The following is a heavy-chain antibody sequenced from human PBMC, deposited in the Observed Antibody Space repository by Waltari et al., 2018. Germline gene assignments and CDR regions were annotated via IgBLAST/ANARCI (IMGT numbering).Heavy chain of an antibody. CDR2: ISSSGSTI. D-gene: IGHD6-13*01. CDR1: GFTFSSYE. Sequence: EVQLVESGGGLVQPGGSLRLSCAASGFTFSSYEMNWVRQAPGKGLEWGSYISSSGSTIYYSDSVKGRFTISRDNAKNSLYLQMNSLRAEDTAVYYCARLRYGRTIAAAGLDYWGQGTLVTVSS. CDR3: ARLRYGRTIAAAGLDY. J-gene: IGHJ4*02. V-gene: IGHV3-48*03.